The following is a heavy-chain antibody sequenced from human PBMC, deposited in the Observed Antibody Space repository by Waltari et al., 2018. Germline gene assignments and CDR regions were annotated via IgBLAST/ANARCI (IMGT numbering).Heavy chain of an antibody. CDR2: IKPESGVT. CDR1: GYSFSDHY. Sequence: QVQLVQSGAEVMKPGASVKVSCKTSGYSFSDHYLHWVRQAPGQGLDWRGWIKPESGVTYYAPAFQGRVTLTGDMSISTVYMDFSSLTSDDTAIYYCVRDFDWGPDYWGQGTLVTVSS. CDR3: VRDFDWGPDY. D-gene: IGHD3-9*01. J-gene: IGHJ4*02. V-gene: IGHV1-2*02.